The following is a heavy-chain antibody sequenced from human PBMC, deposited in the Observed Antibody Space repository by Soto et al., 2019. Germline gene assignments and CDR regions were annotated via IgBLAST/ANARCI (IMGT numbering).Heavy chain of an antibody. CDR3: AAWDISNP. CDR2: ISPDGSAK. J-gene: IGHJ4*02. Sequence: GGSLRLSCVASGMTFSNYWMNWVRQTPGKGLEWVANISPDGSAKAYVDSVKGRFTVSRDNAKNSFYLQMNSLRAEDTAVDFCAAWDISNPWGQGTLVTVSS. CDR1: GMTFSNYW. V-gene: IGHV3-7*01. D-gene: IGHD5-12*01.